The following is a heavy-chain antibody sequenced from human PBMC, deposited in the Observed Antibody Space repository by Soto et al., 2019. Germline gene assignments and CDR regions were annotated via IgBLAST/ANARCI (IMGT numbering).Heavy chain of an antibody. CDR2: TIPILDRS. D-gene: IGHD3-3*01. V-gene: IGHV1-69*10. CDR3: ARGTTIFGVAPGALPPDV. CDR1: GGTFTSYA. J-gene: IGHJ6*02. Sequence: GASVKVSCKAIGGTFTSYAITWVRQAPGQGLEWMGETIPILDRSDYAPQFRGRLTMTADGSTNIAYMQLSSLRSDDTAVYYCARGTTIFGVAPGALPPDVWGPGPAVTVSS.